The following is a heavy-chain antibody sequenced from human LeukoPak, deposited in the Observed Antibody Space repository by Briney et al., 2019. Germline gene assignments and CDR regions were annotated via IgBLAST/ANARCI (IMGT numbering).Heavy chain of an antibody. CDR2: IYYSGST. D-gene: IGHD3-22*01. J-gene: IGHJ6*02. V-gene: IGHV4-59*01. Sequence: SETLSLTCTVSGGSISSYYWSWIRQPPGKGLEWIGYIYYSGSTNYNPSLESRVTISVDTSKNQFSLKLSSVTAADTAVYYCATGSPKHYYDSSGYFGFNYYYGMDVWGQGTTVTVSS. CDR3: ATGSPKHYYDSSGYFGFNYYYGMDV. CDR1: GGSISSYY.